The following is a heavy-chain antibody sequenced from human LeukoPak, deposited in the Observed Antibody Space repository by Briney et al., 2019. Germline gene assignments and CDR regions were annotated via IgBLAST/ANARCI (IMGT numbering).Heavy chain of an antibody. Sequence: PSETLSLTCTVSGGSITIYYWNWIRQPPGKDLGWIGCVSYSGRTHYSSALKSRVTISVDTSKNQFSLNLRSVTAADTAVYYCARPGRQDAYNGHYWYFDLWGRGTLVTVSS. D-gene: IGHD5-24*01. CDR2: VSYSGRT. J-gene: IGHJ2*01. CDR1: GGSITIYY. V-gene: IGHV4-59*01. CDR3: ARPGRQDAYNGHYWYFDL.